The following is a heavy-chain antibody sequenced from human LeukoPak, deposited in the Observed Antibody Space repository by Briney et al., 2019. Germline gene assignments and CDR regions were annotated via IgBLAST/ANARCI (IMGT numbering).Heavy chain of an antibody. Sequence: PSETLSLTCTVSGGSISSYYWSWIRQPPGKGLEWIGYIYYSGSTNYSPSLKSRVTISVDTSKNQFSLKLSSVTAADTAVYYCVRDSSGWYRFDYWGQGTLVTVSS. CDR3: VRDSSGWYRFDY. CDR1: GGSISSYY. D-gene: IGHD6-19*01. V-gene: IGHV4-59*08. J-gene: IGHJ4*02. CDR2: IYYSGST.